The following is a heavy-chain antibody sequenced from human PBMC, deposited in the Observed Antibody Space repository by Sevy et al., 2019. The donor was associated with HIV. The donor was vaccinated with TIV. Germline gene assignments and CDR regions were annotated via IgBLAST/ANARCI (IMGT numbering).Heavy chain of an antibody. J-gene: IGHJ3*02. V-gene: IGHV3-23*01. CDR1: GFTFSSYA. D-gene: IGHD3-22*01. CDR3: AKDVVVLIGDAFDI. Sequence: GGSLRLSCAASGFTFSSYAMNRVRQAPGKGLQWVSAISGAYSSTHYADSVKGRFTISRDNSKNTLYLQMNSLRAEDTAIYYCAKDVVVLIGDAFDIWGQGTMVTVSS. CDR2: ISGAYSST.